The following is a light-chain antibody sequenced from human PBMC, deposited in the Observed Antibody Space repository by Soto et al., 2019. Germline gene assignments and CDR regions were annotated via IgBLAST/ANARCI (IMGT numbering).Light chain of an antibody. CDR3: QQSYSTLRT. V-gene: IGKV1-39*01. CDR1: QSISSY. Sequence: DIQMTQSPSSLSASVGDRVTITCRASQSISSYLNWNQQKPGKAPKLLIYAASSLQSGVPSRFSGSGSGTDFTRTISSLQPEDFATYYCQQSYSTLRTFGQGTKVEIK. CDR2: AAS. J-gene: IGKJ1*01.